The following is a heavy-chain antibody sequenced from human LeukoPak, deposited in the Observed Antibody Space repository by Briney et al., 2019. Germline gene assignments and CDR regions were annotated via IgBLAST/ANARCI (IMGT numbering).Heavy chain of an antibody. V-gene: IGHV1-18*01. J-gene: IGHJ4*02. CDR3: ARDLRLRGHFGTVDY. CDR1: GYTFTSYG. D-gene: IGHD4-17*01. Sequence: ASVKVSCKASGYTFTSYGICWVRQAPGQGLEWMGWISAYNGNTNYAQKLQGRVTMTTDTSTSTAYMELRSLRSDDTAVYYCARDLRLRGHFGTVDYWGQGTLVTVSS. CDR2: ISAYNGNT.